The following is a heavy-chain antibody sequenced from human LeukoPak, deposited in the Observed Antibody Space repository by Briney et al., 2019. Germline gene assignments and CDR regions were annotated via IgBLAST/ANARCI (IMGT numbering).Heavy chain of an antibody. J-gene: IGHJ4*02. Sequence: EASVKVSCKASGYTFTGYYMHWVRQAPGQGLERMGWINPNSGGTNYAQKFQGRVTMTRDTSISTAYMDLSRLRSDDTAVYYCARVPPNSWVKCDYWGQGTLVTVSS. CDR1: GYTFTGYY. V-gene: IGHV1-2*02. CDR3: ARVPPNSWVKCDY. CDR2: INPNSGGT. D-gene: IGHD2-21*01.